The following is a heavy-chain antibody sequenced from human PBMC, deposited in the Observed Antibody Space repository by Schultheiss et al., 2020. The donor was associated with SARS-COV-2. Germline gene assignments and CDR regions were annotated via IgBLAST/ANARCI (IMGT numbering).Heavy chain of an antibody. Sequence: GGSLRLSCAASGFTFSSYAMSWVRQAPGKGLEWVSGISGGGGSTHYADSVKGRFTISRDNSKNTLYLQMNSLRAEDTAVYYCATSEEIAVAGDYWGQGTLVTVSS. CDR1: GFTFSSYA. CDR3: ATSEEIAVAGDY. J-gene: IGHJ4*02. V-gene: IGHV3-23*01. D-gene: IGHD6-19*01. CDR2: ISGGGGST.